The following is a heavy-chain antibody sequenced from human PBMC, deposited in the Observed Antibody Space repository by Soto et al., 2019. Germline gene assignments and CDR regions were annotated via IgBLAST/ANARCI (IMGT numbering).Heavy chain of an antibody. D-gene: IGHD5-18*01. V-gene: IGHV4-31*03. Sequence: QVQLQESGPRLVKPSHTLSLTCTVSGGSISSGGYSWTWIRQHPGKGLEWIGYIYYGGSTYYNPSLKSRVTISVYTSKNQFSLRLNAVTAADTAVYYCGRDGRGGNSYVVYVFDMWGQGTMVTVSS. CDR1: GGSISSGGYS. J-gene: IGHJ3*02. CDR2: IYYGGST. CDR3: GRDGRGGNSYVVYVFDM.